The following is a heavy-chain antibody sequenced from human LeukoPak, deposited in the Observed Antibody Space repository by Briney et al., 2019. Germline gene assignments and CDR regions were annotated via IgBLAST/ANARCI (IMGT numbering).Heavy chain of an antibody. Sequence: SETLSLTCTVSGGSISSGSYYWSWIRQPPGKGMEWIGYIQYSGSTNYNPSLKSRVTISVDTCKNQFSLKLNSVTAADTAVYYCARVSWFPGTSYYYMDVWGKGTPVTVSS. CDR2: IQYSGST. CDR3: ARVSWFPGTSYYYMDV. J-gene: IGHJ6*03. CDR1: GGSISSGSYY. D-gene: IGHD1-1*01. V-gene: IGHV4-61*01.